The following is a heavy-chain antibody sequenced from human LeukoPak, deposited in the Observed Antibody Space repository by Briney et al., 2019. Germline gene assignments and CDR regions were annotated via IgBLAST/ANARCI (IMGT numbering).Heavy chain of an antibody. J-gene: IGHJ4*02. CDR1: GFTFNTYG. Sequence: GGSLRLSCVASGFTFNTYGMNWVRQAPGKGLEWVAVISHHGSNKFYADSVKGRFTISRDNSNNMVYLQMNGLRAEDTAVYYCAKDLSKKRGSGWYGCLDYWGQGTLVTVSS. CDR3: AKDLSKKRGSGWYGCLDY. CDR2: ISHHGSNK. D-gene: IGHD6-19*01. V-gene: IGHV3-30*18.